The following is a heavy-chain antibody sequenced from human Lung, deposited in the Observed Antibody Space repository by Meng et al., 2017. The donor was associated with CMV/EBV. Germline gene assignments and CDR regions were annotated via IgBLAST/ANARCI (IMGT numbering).Heavy chain of an antibody. CDR1: GDRFTGYY. CDR2: IDSNSGGT. D-gene: IGHD2-21*01. V-gene: IGHV1-2*06. CDR3: ARSRGYCGSDCQPPDY. Sequence: ASXXVSXKPSGDRFTGYYIHWLRQAPGQGLEWMGRIDSNSGGTKYPQRFQGRVSMTRDTSISTAYMELNRLTSDDTAVYYWARSRGYCGSDCQPPDYWGQGTXVTGSS. J-gene: IGHJ4*02.